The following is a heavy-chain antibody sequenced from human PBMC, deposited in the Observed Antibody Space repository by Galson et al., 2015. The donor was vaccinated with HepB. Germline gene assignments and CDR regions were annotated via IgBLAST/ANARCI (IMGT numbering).Heavy chain of an antibody. D-gene: IGHD1-20*01. V-gene: IGHV4-39*01. CDR3: ARTHNWNDGGLGY. J-gene: IGHJ4*02. CDR2: MYYGGST. CDR1: GGSISSSGYY. Sequence: LSLTCTVSGGSISSSGYYWDWIRQPPGKGLEWIGSMYYGGSTYYNPSLKSRVTISVDTSKNQFSLKLSSVTAADTAVYYCARTHNWNDGGLGYWGQGTLVTVSS.